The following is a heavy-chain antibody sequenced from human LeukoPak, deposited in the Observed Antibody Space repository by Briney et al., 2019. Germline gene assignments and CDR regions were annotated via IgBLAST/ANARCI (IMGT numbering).Heavy chain of an antibody. J-gene: IGHJ3*02. D-gene: IGHD3-3*01. CDR1: GGSISSGDYY. CDR3: ARERVGIFGVVMYHDAFDI. Sequence: SETLSLTCTVSGGSISSGDYYWSWIRQPPGKGLEWIGYIYYSGSTYYNPSLKSRVTISVDTSKNQFSLKLSSVTAADAAVYYCARERVGIFGVVMYHDAFDIWGQGTMVTVSS. CDR2: IYYSGST. V-gene: IGHV4-30-4*08.